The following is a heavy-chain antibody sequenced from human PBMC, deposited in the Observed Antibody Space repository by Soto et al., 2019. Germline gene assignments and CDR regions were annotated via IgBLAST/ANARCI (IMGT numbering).Heavy chain of an antibody. D-gene: IGHD2-15*01. V-gene: IGHV1-8*01. CDR2: MNPNSGDT. J-gene: IGHJ5*02. Sequence: QEQLVQSGAEVKKPGASVKVTCKASGYTFTNYETIWVRQAPGQGSERMGWMNPNSGDTVYAQKFQGRVTMTRDSSISTSYMELSSLTSEDTAVYYCARGRGGYCSGGVCYRFLDPWGQGTLVTVSS. CDR3: ARGRGGYCSGGVCYRFLDP. CDR1: GYTFTNYE.